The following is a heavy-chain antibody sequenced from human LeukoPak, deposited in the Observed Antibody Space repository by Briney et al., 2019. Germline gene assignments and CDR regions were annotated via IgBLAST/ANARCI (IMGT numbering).Heavy chain of an antibody. CDR2: IYYSGST. J-gene: IGHJ5*02. CDR3: ARSFCGDCSRNWFDP. D-gene: IGHD2-21*02. V-gene: IGHV4-30-4*01. CDR1: GGSISSGDYY. Sequence: SETLSLTCTVSGGSISSGDYYWSWIRQPPGKGLEWIGYIYYSGSTYYNPSLKSRVIISVDTSKNQFSLKLSSVTAADTAVYYCARSFCGDCSRNWFDPWGQGTLVTVSS.